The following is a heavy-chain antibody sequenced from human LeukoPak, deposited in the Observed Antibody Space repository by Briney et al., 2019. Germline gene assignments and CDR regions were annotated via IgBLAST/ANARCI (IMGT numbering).Heavy chain of an antibody. V-gene: IGHV3-74*01. Sequence: GGSLRLSCAASGFTFSSYWMHWVRRAPGKGLVWVSRVNSDGSSTSYADSVKGRFTISRDNAKNTLYLQMNSLRAEDTAVYYCARDPAPQGWFDRWGQGTLVTVSS. CDR1: GFTFSSYW. J-gene: IGHJ5*02. CDR3: ARDPAPQGWFDR. CDR2: VNSDGSST.